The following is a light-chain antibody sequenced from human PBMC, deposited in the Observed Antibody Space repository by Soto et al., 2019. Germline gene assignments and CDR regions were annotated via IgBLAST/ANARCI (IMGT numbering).Light chain of an antibody. CDR3: SSYTSSRHVV. CDR1: SSDVGGYNY. CDR2: DVS. Sequence: QSVLTQPASVSGSPGQSITISCTGTSSDVGGYNYVSWYQQHPGKAPKLMIYDVSNRPSGVSNRFSGSKSGNTASLTISGLQAEDEADYYCSSYTSSRHVVFGGWTKLTVL. J-gene: IGLJ2*01. V-gene: IGLV2-14*01.